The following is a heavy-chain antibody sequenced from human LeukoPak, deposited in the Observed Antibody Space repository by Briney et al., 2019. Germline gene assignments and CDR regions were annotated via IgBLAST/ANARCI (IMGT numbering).Heavy chain of an antibody. J-gene: IGHJ6*03. CDR3: ARRGNFWSGIYYYYYMDV. V-gene: IGHV1-69*13. Sequence: VASVKVSCKASGGTFSSYAISWVRQAPGQGLEWMGGIIPIFGTANYAQKFQGRVTITADESTSTAYMELSSLRSEDTAVYYCARRGNFWSGIYYYYYMDVWGKGTTVTVSS. CDR2: IIPIFGTA. D-gene: IGHD3-3*01. CDR1: GGTFSSYA.